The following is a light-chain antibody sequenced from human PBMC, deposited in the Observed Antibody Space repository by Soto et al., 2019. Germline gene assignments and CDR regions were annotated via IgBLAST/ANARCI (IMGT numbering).Light chain of an antibody. V-gene: IGKV1-9*01. Sequence: DIQLTQSPSFLSASVGDRVTITCRASQGLSSDLAWYQQKPGKAPKLLIYAASTLQSGVPSRFNGSGSGTEFTLTISSLQPEDFATYYCQQLNSYPITFGQGTRLEIK. CDR2: AAS. CDR3: QQLNSYPIT. J-gene: IGKJ5*01. CDR1: QGLSSD.